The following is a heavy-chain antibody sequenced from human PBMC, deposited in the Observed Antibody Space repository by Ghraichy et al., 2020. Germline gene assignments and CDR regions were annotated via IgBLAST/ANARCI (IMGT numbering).Heavy chain of an antibody. CDR2: INPSGGST. CDR3: ASGSSGIVVVVAATGGGQSFDY. V-gene: IGHV1-46*01. D-gene: IGHD2-15*01. Sequence: ASVKVSCKASGYTFTSYYMHWVRQAPGQGLEWMGIINPSGGSTSYAQKFQGRVTMTRDTSTSTVYMELSRLRSEDTAVYYCASGSSGIVVVVAATGGGQSFDYWGQGTLVTVSS. J-gene: IGHJ4*02. CDR1: GYTFTSYY.